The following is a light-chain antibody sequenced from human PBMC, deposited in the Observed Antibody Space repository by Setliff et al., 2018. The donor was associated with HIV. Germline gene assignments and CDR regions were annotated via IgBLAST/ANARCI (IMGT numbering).Light chain of an antibody. V-gene: IGLV2-18*02. Sequence: QSALTQPPSVSGSPGQSVTISCTGTSSDVGNYNRVSWYQQPPGTAPKLILYEVNYRPSRVPDRFSGSKSGVTASLTISGLQAEDEADYYCSSYTDSATFVFGTGTKVTVL. CDR3: SSYTDSATFV. J-gene: IGLJ1*01. CDR2: EVN. CDR1: SSDVGNYNR.